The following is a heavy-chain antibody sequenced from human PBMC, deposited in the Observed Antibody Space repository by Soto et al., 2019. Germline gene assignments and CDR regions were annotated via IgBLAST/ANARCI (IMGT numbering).Heavy chain of an antibody. CDR2: ISSSSSYI. J-gene: IGHJ4*02. D-gene: IGHD3-10*01. CDR1: GFTFSSYS. Sequence: EVQLVESGGGLVKPGGSLRLSCAASGFTFSSYSMNWVRQAPGKGLEWVSSISSSSSYIYYADSVKGRFTISRDNAKNSLYLHMYGLRAEDTAVYSCAREKLDYYGAGSCDYWGQRTLVTVCS. V-gene: IGHV3-21*01. CDR3: AREKLDYYGAGSCDY.